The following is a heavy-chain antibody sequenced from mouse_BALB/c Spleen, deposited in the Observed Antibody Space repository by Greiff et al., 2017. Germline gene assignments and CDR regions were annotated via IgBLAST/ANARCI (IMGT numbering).Heavy chain of an antibody. V-gene: IGHV3-2*02. J-gene: IGHJ3*01. Sequence: EVKLQESGPGLVKPSQSLSLTCTVTGYSITSDYAWNWIRQFPGNKLEWMGYISYSGSTSYNPSLKSRISITRDTSKNQFFLQLNSVTTEDTATYYCARSGYGSTWFAYWGQGTLVTVSA. CDR3: ARSGYGSTWFAY. D-gene: IGHD1-1*01. CDR2: ISYSGST. CDR1: GYSITSDYA.